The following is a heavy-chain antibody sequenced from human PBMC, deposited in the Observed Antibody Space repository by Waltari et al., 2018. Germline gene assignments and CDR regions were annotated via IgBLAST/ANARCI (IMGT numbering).Heavy chain of an antibody. D-gene: IGHD6-6*01. CDR1: GYTFTGYY. J-gene: IGHJ5*02. CDR2: INPNRGGK. CDR3: ARDPPAKAARPRGACFDP. Sequence: QVQLVQSGAEVKKPGASVKVSCKASGYTFTGYYMPWVRQAPGQGLEWMGWINPNRGGKNYEKKFQGRVTMTRDTSISKAYIELSRLGSDDTAVYYGARDPPAKAARPRGACFDPWGQGTLVTVSS. V-gene: IGHV1-2*02.